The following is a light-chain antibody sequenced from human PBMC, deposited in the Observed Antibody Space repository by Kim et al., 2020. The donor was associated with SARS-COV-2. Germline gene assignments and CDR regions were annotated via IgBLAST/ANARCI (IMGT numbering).Light chain of an antibody. J-gene: IGKJ2*01. V-gene: IGKV3-11*01. Sequence: SWAPGERATLSCRASQSVSSYLAWYQQKPGQAPRLLIYDVSNRATGIPARFSGSGSGTDFTLTISSLEPEDFAVYYCQQRSNWPYTFGQGTKLEI. CDR3: QQRSNWPYT. CDR2: DVS. CDR1: QSVSSY.